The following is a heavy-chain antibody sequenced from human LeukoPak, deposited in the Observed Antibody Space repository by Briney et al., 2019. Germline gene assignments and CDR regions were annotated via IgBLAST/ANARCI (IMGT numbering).Heavy chain of an antibody. V-gene: IGHV1-69*13. CDR2: IIPIFGTT. J-gene: IGHJ4*02. CDR1: GGTFSTYA. CDR3: ARENRAIRGFDY. Sequence: GASVTVSCKASGGTFSTYAISWVRQAPGQGLEWMGGIIPIFGTTNYAQKFQGRVTITADESTSTAYMELSSLRSEDAAVYYCARENRAIRGFDYWGQGTLVTVSS. D-gene: IGHD3-10*01.